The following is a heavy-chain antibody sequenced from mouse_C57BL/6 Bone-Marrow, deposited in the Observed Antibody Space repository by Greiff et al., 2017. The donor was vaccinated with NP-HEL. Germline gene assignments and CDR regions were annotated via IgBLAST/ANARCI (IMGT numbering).Heavy chain of an antibody. D-gene: IGHD2-2*01. Sequence: VKLMESGAELVKPGASVKMSCKASGYTFTSYWITWVKQRPGQGLEWIGDIYPGSGSTNYNEKFKSKATLTVDTSSSTAYMQLSSLTSEDSAVYYCAGGVTTWGQGTTLTVSS. V-gene: IGHV1-55*01. CDR1: GYTFTSYW. J-gene: IGHJ2*01. CDR2: IYPGSGST. CDR3: AGGVTT.